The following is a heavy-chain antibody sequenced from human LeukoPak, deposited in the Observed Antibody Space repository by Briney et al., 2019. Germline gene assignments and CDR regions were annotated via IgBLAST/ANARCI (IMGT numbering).Heavy chain of an antibody. CDR2: INHSGSA. Sequence: SETLSLTCAVYGGSFSGYYWSWIRQPPGKGLEWIGEINHSGSANYNPSLKSRVTISVDTSKNQFSLKLSSVTAADTAVYYCARSYYDSSGYPAYYFDYWGQGTLVTVSS. V-gene: IGHV4-34*01. CDR1: GGSFSGYY. J-gene: IGHJ4*02. D-gene: IGHD3-22*01. CDR3: ARSYYDSSGYPAYYFDY.